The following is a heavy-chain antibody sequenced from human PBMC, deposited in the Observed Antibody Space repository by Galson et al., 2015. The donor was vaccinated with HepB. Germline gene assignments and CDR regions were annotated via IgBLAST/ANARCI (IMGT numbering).Heavy chain of an antibody. V-gene: IGHV1-18*01. J-gene: IGHJ6*03. CDR3: ARGSLLVGFYGYMDV. Sequence: SVKVSCKASGYTFTSYGISWVRQAPGQGLEWMGWISAYNGNTNYAQKLQGRVTMTTDTSTTTAYMELRSLRSDDTAVYYCARGSLLVGFYGYMDVWGKGTTVTVSS. CDR1: GYTFTSYG. CDR2: ISAYNGNT. D-gene: IGHD2-15*01.